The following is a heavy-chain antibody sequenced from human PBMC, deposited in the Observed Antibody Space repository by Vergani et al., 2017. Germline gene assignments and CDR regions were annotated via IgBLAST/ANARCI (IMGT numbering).Heavy chain of an antibody. CDR3: VRDPWESGGPYSGC. CDR2: ISHSGYT. J-gene: IGHJ4*02. Sequence: QVQLQESGPGLVKPSQTLSLTCTVSGGSISSGSYYWSWIRQPPGKGLEWIGSISHSGYTFYSPSLKSRVSMSVDTSKNQFSLRVNSVTAADTAVYYCVRDPWESGGPYSGCWGRGTLVSVSS. V-gene: IGHV4-39*07. CDR1: GGSISSGSYY. D-gene: IGHD2-15*01.